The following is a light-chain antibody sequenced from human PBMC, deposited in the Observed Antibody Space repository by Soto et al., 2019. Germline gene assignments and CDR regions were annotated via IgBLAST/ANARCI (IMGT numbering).Light chain of an antibody. CDR3: RSYTSSNTVV. V-gene: IGLV2-14*01. CDR2: EVS. Sequence: QSALTQPASVSGSPGQSITISCTGTSSDVGGYVSWYQQHPGKAPKLMIYEVSNRPSGVSNRFSGSKSGNTASLTISGLQAEDAADYYCRSYTSSNTVVFGGGTKLTVL. J-gene: IGLJ2*01. CDR1: SSDVGGY.